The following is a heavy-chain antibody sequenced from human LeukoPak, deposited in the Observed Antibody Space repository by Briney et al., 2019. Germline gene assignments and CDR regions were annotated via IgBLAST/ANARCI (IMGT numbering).Heavy chain of an antibody. CDR2: IYYSGST. D-gene: IGHD3-10*01. Sequence: SETLSLTCTVSGGSISSYYWSWIRQPPGKGLEWIGYIYYSGSTNNNPSLKSRVTLSVDTSKNQFSLKLSSVTAADTAVYYCARGVSMVRGGTKYYFDYWGQGTLVTVYS. CDR3: ARGVSMVRGGTKYYFDY. J-gene: IGHJ4*02. V-gene: IGHV4-59*01. CDR1: GGSISSYY.